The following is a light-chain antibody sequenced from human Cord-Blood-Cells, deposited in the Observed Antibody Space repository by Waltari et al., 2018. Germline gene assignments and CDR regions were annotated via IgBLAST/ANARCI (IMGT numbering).Light chain of an antibody. CDR2: GAS. V-gene: IGKV3-20*01. Sequence: EIVLTQSPGTLSLSPGERATLSCRASQSVSSSYLAWYQQKPGQAPRLLIYGASIRATGIPDRCSGSGSGTDFTLAISRLEPEDFAVYYCQQYGSSPPTFGQGTKVEIK. J-gene: IGKJ1*01. CDR1: QSVSSSY. CDR3: QQYGSSPPT.